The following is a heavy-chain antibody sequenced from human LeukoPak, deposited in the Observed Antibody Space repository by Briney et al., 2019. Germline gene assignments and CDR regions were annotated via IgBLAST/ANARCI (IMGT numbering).Heavy chain of an antibody. J-gene: IGHJ4*02. CDR2: MNPNSGNT. CDR1: GYTFTSYG. Sequence: ASVKVSCKASGYTFTSYGINWVRQATGQGLEWMGWMNPNSGNTGYAQKFQGRVTMTRNTSISTAYMELSSLRSEDTAVYYCARGRSGYEYFDYWGQGTLVTVSS. D-gene: IGHD5-12*01. CDR3: ARGRSGYEYFDY. V-gene: IGHV1-8*02.